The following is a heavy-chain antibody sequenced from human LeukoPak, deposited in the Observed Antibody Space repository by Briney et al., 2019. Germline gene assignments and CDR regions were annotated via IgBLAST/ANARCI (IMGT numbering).Heavy chain of an antibody. CDR3: AKDLSSSWYMNFDY. J-gene: IGHJ4*02. V-gene: IGHV3-30*02. CDR1: GFTFSSYG. CDR2: IRYDGSNK. D-gene: IGHD6-13*01. Sequence: GRSLRLSCAASGFTFSSYGMHWVRQAPGKGLEWVAFIRYDGSNKYYADSVKGRFTISRDNSKNTLYLQMNSLRAEDTAVYYCAKDLSSSWYMNFDYWGQGTLVTVSS.